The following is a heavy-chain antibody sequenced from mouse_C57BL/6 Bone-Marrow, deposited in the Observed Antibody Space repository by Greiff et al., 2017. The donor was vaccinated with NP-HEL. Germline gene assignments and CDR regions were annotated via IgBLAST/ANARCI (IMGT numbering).Heavy chain of an antibody. J-gene: IGHJ4*01. CDR3: TIGYYYAMDY. CDR2: IDPETGGT. D-gene: IGHD2-14*01. CDR1: GYTFTDYE. Sequence: VQLQQSGAELVRPGASVTLSCKASGYTFTDYEMHWVKQTPVHGLEWIGAIDPETGGTAYNQKFKGQAILTADKSSSTAYMELRSLTSEDSAVYYCTIGYYYAMDYWGQGTSVTVSS. V-gene: IGHV1-15*01.